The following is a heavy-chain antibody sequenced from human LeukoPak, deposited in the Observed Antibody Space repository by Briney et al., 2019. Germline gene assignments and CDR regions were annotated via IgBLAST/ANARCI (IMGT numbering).Heavy chain of an antibody. CDR1: GFTFSSYA. J-gene: IGHJ4*02. V-gene: IGHV3-30-3*01. CDR2: ISYDGSNK. Sequence: RSGGSLRLSCAASGFTFSSYAMHWVRQAPGKGLEWVAVISYDGSNKYYADSVKGRFTTSRDNSKNTLYLQMNSLRAEDTAVYYCAKGGGYSYGYYFDYWGQGTLVTVSS. CDR3: AKGGGYSYGYYFDY. D-gene: IGHD5-18*01.